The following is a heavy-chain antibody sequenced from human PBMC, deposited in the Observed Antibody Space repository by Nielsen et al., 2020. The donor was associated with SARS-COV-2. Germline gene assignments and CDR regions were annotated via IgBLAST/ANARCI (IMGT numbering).Heavy chain of an antibody. CDR2: ISSSGSTI. D-gene: IGHD2-21*02. J-gene: IGHJ4*02. CDR1: GFTFSSYE. Sequence: GESLKISCAASGFTFSSYEMNWVRQAPGKGLEWVSYISSSGSTIYYADSVKGRFTISRDNAKNSLYLQMNSLRAEDTAVYYCAREGSYCGGDCYNYWGQGTLVTVSS. CDR3: AREGSYCGGDCYNY. V-gene: IGHV3-48*03.